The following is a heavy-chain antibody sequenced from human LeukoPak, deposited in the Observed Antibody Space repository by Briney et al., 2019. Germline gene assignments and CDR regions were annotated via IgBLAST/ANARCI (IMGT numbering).Heavy chain of an antibody. CDR2: IYYSGST. Sequence: SETLSLTCTVSGGSISSSSYYWGWIRQPPGEGLEWIGSIYYSGSTYYNPSLKSRVTISVDTSKNQFSLKLSSVTAADTAVYYCARRSSCSGGSCSLGLDYWGQGTLVTVSS. J-gene: IGHJ4*02. D-gene: IGHD2-15*01. CDR3: ARRSSCSGGSCSLGLDY. V-gene: IGHV4-39*01. CDR1: GGSISSSSYY.